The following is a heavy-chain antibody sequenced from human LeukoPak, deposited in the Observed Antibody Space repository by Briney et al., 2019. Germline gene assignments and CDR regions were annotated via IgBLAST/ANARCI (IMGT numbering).Heavy chain of an antibody. J-gene: IGHJ4*02. CDR3: ARWDYYDSSGYYLAFDY. CDR1: GFTFSSYS. CDR2: INHSGST. V-gene: IGHV4-34*01. Sequence: GSLRLSCAASGFTFSSYSMNWVRQAPGKGLEWIGEINHSGSTNYNPSLKSRVTISVDTSKNQFSLKLSSVTAADTAVYYCARWDYYDSSGYYLAFDYWGQGTLVTVSS. D-gene: IGHD3-22*01.